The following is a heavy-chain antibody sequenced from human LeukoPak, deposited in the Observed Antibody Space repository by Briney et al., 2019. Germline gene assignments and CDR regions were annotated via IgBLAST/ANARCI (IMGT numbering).Heavy chain of an antibody. V-gene: IGHV4-61*02. CDR1: GGSISSGSYY. CDR2: IYTSGST. D-gene: IGHD3-10*01. J-gene: IGHJ4*02. Sequence: SETLSLTCTVSGGSISSGSYYWRWIRQPAGKGLEWIGRIYTSGSTNYNPSLKSRVTISVDTSKNQFSLKLSSVTAADTAVYYCARSTSITMVRGVITYYFDYWGQGTLVTVSS. CDR3: ARSTSITMVRGVITYYFDY.